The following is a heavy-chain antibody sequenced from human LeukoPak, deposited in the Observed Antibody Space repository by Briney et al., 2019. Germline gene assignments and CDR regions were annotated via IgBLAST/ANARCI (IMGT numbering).Heavy chain of an antibody. V-gene: IGHV3-21*01. CDR1: GFTFSSYW. CDR2: ISSSSSYI. Sequence: GGSLRLSCAASGFTFSSYWMHWVRQAPGKGLEWVSSISSSSSYIYYADSVKGRFTISRDNAKNSLYLQMNSLRAEDTAVYYCARDYEAWSGDAFDIWGQGTMVTVSS. CDR3: ARDYEAWSGDAFDI. J-gene: IGHJ3*02. D-gene: IGHD3-3*01.